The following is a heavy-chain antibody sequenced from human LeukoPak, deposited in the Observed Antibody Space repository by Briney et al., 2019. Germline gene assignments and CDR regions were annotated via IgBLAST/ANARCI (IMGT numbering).Heavy chain of an antibody. Sequence: GGSLRLSCAASGFTFSSYAMSWVRQAPRKGLEWVTAISGSGGSTYCADSVKGRFTISRDNSKNTLYLQMNSLRAEDTAVYYCAKGSESGYSYGYSYYYYMDVWGKGTTVTASS. D-gene: IGHD5-18*01. V-gene: IGHV3-23*01. CDR2: ISGSGGST. J-gene: IGHJ6*03. CDR3: AKGSESGYSYGYSYYYYMDV. CDR1: GFTFSSYA.